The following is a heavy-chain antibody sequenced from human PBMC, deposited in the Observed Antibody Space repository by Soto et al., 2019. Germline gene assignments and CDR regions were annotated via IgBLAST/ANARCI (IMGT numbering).Heavy chain of an antibody. CDR3: AIQRTSVVTQAYFDS. V-gene: IGHV4-39*01. CDR1: GASINNRSYY. CDR2: IYYSGIT. D-gene: IGHD2-21*02. Sequence: SETLSLTCTVTGASINNRSYYWGWIHQPPGKGLELIWSIYYSGITYNNPSPKSRVSMSVDTSKNQFALKLRSVTAADTALYYCAIQRTSVVTQAYFDSWGEGSLVTVS. J-gene: IGHJ4*02.